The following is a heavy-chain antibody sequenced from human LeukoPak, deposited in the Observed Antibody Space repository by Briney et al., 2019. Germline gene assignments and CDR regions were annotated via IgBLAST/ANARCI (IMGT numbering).Heavy chain of an antibody. V-gene: IGHV3-21*01. CDR3: ARDRXXXSGPPIDY. Sequence: RASVKVSCKASGYTFTSYDINWVRQAPGKGLEWVSSISSSSSYIYYADSVKGRFTISRDNAKNSLYLQMNSLRAEDTAVYYCARDRXXXSGPPIDYWGQGTLVTVSS. CDR1: GYTFTSYD. J-gene: IGHJ4*02. D-gene: IGHD3-3*01. CDR2: ISSSSSYI.